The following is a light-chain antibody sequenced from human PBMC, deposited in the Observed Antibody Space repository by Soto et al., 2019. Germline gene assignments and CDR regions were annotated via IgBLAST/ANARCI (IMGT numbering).Light chain of an antibody. Sequence: DIRMPQSPSSVSASVGDRVTITCRASQDIRSWLTWYQQKPGKAPKLLIYAASTLQSGVPSRFSGSGSVTDFTLTINSLQPEDFATYYCQQANAFPHTFGQGTKLEIK. V-gene: IGKV1-12*01. J-gene: IGKJ2*01. CDR2: AAS. CDR1: QDIRSW. CDR3: QQANAFPHT.